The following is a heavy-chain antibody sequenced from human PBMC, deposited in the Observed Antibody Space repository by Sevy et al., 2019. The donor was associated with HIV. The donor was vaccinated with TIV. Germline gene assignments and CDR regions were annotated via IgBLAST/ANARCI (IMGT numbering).Heavy chain of an antibody. Sequence: GGSLRLSCAASGFTFSNAWMSWVRQAPGKGLEWVGRIKSKTDGGTTDYAAPVKGRFTISRDDSKNTLYLQVNSLKTEDTAVYYCTTEVYYYDSSGYYPFDYWGQGTLVTVSS. CDR3: TTEVYYYDSSGYYPFDY. CDR2: IKSKTDGGTT. D-gene: IGHD3-22*01. J-gene: IGHJ4*02. V-gene: IGHV3-15*01. CDR1: GFTFSNAW.